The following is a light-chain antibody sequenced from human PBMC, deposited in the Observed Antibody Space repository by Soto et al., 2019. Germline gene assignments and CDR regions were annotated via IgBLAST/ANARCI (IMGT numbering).Light chain of an antibody. J-gene: IGKJ3*01. CDR1: ETIRSNY. CDR3: QQYGSSPPDT. CDR2: GAS. V-gene: IGKV3-20*01. Sequence: EIVLTQSPGTLSSSPGEGVTLSCRASETIRSNYLAWYQKKPGQAPRLLIFGASTRATGIPDKFSGSGSGTDFTLTISSLEPEDFEEYYCQQYGSSPPDTFGPGT.